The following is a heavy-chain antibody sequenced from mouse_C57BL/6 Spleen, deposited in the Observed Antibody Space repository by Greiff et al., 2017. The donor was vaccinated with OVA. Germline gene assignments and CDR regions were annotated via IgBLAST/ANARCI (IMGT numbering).Heavy chain of an antibody. CDR1: GFNIKDYY. J-gene: IGHJ1*03. Sequence: EVQLQQSGAELVKPGASVKLSCTASGFNIKDYYMHWVKQRTEQGLEWIGRIDPEDGETKYAPKFQGKATITADTSSNTASLQLSSLTSEDTAVYYCARAPTTVVASGYFDVWGTGTTVTVSS. V-gene: IGHV14-2*01. CDR3: ARAPTTVVASGYFDV. D-gene: IGHD1-1*01. CDR2: IDPEDGET.